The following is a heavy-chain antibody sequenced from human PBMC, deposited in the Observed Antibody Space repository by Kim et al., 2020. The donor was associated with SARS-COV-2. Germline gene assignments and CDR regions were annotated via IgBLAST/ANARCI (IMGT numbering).Heavy chain of an antibody. D-gene: IGHD2-2*01. J-gene: IGHJ5*02. CDR2: IYYSGST. Sequence: SETLSLTCTVSGGSISSGGYYWSWIRQHPGKGLEWIGYIYYSGSTYYNPSLKSRVTISVDTSKNQFSLKLSSVTAADTAVYYCARGLVVVPAAINWFDPWGQGTLVTVSS. V-gene: IGHV4-31*03. CDR3: ARGLVVVPAAINWFDP. CDR1: GGSISSGGYY.